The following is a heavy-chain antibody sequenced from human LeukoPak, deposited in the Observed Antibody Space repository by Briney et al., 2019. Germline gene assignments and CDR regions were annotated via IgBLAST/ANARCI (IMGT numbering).Heavy chain of an antibody. CDR2: ISVYNGDT. V-gene: IGHV1-18*01. Sequence: ASVNVSCKASGYTFTNYGISWVRQAPGQGLEWMGWISVYNGDTNYAQKFQDRVTMTTDTSTSTAYMELRSLRSDDTAVYYCARGYCTSTGCPGGKDYWGQGTLVTVSS. D-gene: IGHD2-2*01. CDR1: GYTFTNYG. J-gene: IGHJ4*02. CDR3: ARGYCTSTGCPGGKDY.